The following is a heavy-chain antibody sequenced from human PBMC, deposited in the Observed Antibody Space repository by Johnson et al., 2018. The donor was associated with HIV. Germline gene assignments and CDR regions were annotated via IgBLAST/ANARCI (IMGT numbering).Heavy chain of an antibody. Sequence: MQLVESGGGLVQPGGSLRLSCAASGFTFSSYWMSWVCQAPGKGLEWVSSISGSGGSKYYADSAKGRFTISRDNSKNTLYLQMNSLRAEDTAVHYCAKVRYYDRDAFDVWGQGTMVTVSS. CDR2: ISGSGGSK. CDR3: AKVRYYDRDAFDV. V-gene: IGHV3-23*04. CDR1: GFTFSSYW. D-gene: IGHD3-22*01. J-gene: IGHJ3*01.